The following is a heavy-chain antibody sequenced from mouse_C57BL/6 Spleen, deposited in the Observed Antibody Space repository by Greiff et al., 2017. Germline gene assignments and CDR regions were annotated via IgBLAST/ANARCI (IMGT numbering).Heavy chain of an antibody. CDR3: ARGTAQPYYFDY. CDR2: IYPGDGDT. D-gene: IGHD3-2*02. Sequence: QVQLQQSGPELVKPGASVKISCKASGYAFSSSWMNWVKQRPGKGLEWIGRIYPGDGDTNYNGKFKGKATLTADKSSSTAYMQLSSLTSEDSAVSFCARGTAQPYYFDYWGQGTTRTVSS. V-gene: IGHV1-82*01. J-gene: IGHJ2*01. CDR1: GYAFSSSW.